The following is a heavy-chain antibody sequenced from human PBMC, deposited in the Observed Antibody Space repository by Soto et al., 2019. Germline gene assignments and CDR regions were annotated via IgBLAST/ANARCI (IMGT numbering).Heavy chain of an antibody. Sequence: EVQLVESGGGLVQPGGSLRLSCAASGFTFSNYWMSWVXQAPGKGLEWVANIKQDGSENYYVDSVKGRFTTSRDNTKXXXXXXXXXXXXXXXXXXXXXXXHIXGWKFDYWGRGTLVTVSS. J-gene: IGHJ4*02. V-gene: IGHV3-7*01. D-gene: IGHD6-19*01. CDR3: XXXHIXGWKFDY. CDR1: GFTFSNYW. CDR2: IKQDGSEN.